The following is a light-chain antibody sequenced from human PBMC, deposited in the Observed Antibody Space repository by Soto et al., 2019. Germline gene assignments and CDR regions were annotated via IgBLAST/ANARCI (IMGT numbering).Light chain of an antibody. J-gene: IGKJ1*01. CDR2: KAS. CDR1: QTISSW. V-gene: IGKV1-5*03. Sequence: DIQITQSPSTLSGSVGDGVTITCRASQTISSWLAWYQQTQGKAPKILIYKASTLKSGVPSRFRGSWSGTECTLPLSRLQPDDFETYYCQHFNSYPWTFGQGTKVDIK. CDR3: QHFNSYPWT.